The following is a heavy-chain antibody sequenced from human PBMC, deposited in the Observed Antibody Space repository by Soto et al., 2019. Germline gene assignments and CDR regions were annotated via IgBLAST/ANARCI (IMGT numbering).Heavy chain of an antibody. J-gene: IGHJ4*02. V-gene: IGHV3-23*01. Sequence: EVQLLESGGGLVQPGGSLRLSCAASGVTFSSCAMNWVSQAPGKGLEWVSTISGSGDSTYYADSVKGRFTISRDNSKNTLYRQMDSLRAEYTAVYYCGKDTRNTLSHVDSWGQGTLVTVSS. CDR3: GKDTRNTLSHVDS. CDR1: GVTFSSCA. D-gene: IGHD2-15*01. CDR2: ISGSGDST.